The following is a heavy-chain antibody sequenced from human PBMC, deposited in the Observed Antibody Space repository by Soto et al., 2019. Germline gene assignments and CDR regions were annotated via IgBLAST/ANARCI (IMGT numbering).Heavy chain of an antibody. V-gene: IGHV4-30-4*08. J-gene: IGHJ4*02. CDR3: ARNSGWFRYFDY. D-gene: IGHD6-19*01. Sequence: SETLSLTCSVSGDPVSSGSYYWTWVRQHPVKGLEWIGYIYHTGSTYYNPSLKSRVTISVDTSKNQFSLKLSSVTAADTAVYYCARNSGWFRYFDYWGQGTLVTVSS. CDR2: IYHTGST. CDR1: GDPVSSGSYY.